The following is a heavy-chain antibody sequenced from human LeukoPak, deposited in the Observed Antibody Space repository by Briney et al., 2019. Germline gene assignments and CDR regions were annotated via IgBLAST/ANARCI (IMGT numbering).Heavy chain of an antibody. CDR3: ARDPAIQAWLSAYYFDY. J-gene: IGHJ4*02. V-gene: IGHV3-48*01. CDR2: ISSSSGTI. Sequence: GGSLRLSCAASGFTFSSYSMNWVRQAPGKGLEWVSYISSSSGTIYYADSVKGRFTISRDNAKNSLYLQMNSLRAEDTAVYYCARDPAIQAWLSAYYFDYWGQGTRVTVSS. CDR1: GFTFSSYS. D-gene: IGHD5-18*01.